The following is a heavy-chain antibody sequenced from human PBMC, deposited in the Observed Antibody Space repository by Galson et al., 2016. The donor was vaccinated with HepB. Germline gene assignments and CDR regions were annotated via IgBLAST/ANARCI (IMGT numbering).Heavy chain of an antibody. CDR2: VYSDGST. D-gene: IGHD3-16*01. J-gene: IGHJ6*03. CDR1: GFTVSSNC. V-gene: IGHV3-53*01. CDR3: AKNKATARVWGHYYYYMDV. Sequence: SLRLSCAASGFTVSSNCLSWVRQAPGKGLEWVSIVYSDGSTYYSDSVRGRFTISRDNSNNIVYLQMNSLRAEDTAVYFCAKNKATARVWGHYYYYMDVWGKGTTVTVSS.